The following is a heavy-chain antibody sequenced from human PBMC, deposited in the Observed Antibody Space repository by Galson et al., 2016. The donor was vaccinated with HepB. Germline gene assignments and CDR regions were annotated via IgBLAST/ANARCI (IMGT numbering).Heavy chain of an antibody. D-gene: IGHD1-26*01. CDR2: IFSSGSA. CDR3: ARLNTGSYAFDH. Sequence: TLSLTFTVSDGSFTGSSYYWGWIRQPPGQGLEWIGIIFSSGSAYYNPSLRSRLTISVDTSRNHIFLNMSSVTAADTAVYYCARLNTGSYAFDHWGQGTPVIVSS. V-gene: IGHV4-39*01. CDR1: DGSFTGSSYY. J-gene: IGHJ4*02.